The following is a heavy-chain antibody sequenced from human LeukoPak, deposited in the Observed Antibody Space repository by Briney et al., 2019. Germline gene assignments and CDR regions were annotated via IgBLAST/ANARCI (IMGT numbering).Heavy chain of an antibody. CDR3: TTGSLSYGMDV. V-gene: IGHV3-15*01. Sequence: GGSLRLSCAASGFTFSSSWMSWVRQAPGKGLEWVGRIKSKTDGGTIDYAAPVKGRFTISRDDSKNTLYLQMNGLKSEDTAVYYCTTGSLSYGMDVWGQGTTVTVSS. CDR2: IKSKTDGGTI. CDR1: GFTFSSSW. J-gene: IGHJ6*02.